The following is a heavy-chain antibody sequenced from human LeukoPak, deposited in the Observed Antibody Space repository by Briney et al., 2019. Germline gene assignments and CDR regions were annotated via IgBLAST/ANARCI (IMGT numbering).Heavy chain of an antibody. CDR1: GGTFSSYA. CDR2: IIPILGIA. J-gene: IGHJ4*02. V-gene: IGHV1-69*04. Sequence: SVKVSCKASGGTFSSYAISWVRQAPGQGLEWMGRIIPILGIANYAQKFQGRVTITADESTSTAYMELSSLRSEDTAVYYCARLDEYEYSSGWYGYWGQGTLVTVSS. D-gene: IGHD6-19*01. CDR3: ARLDEYEYSSGWYGY.